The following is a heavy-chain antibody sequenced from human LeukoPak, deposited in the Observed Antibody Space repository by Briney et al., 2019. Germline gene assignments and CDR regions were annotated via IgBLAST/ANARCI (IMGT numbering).Heavy chain of an antibody. J-gene: IGHJ4*02. Sequence: ASETLSLTCTVSGGSNYWSWIRQPPGKGLEWIAYIHYSGSPRYNPSLKSRVTISVDTSKNQFSLKLSSVTAADTAVYYCASGYSSSSIDYWGQGTLVTVSS. V-gene: IGHV4-59*01. CDR2: IHYSGSP. D-gene: IGHD6-6*01. CDR3: ASGYSSSSIDY. CDR1: GGSNY.